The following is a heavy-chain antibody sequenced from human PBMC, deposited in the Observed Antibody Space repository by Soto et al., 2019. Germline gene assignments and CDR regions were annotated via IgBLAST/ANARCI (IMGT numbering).Heavy chain of an antibody. CDR2: IYPGDSDT. J-gene: IGHJ6*03. CDR1: GYSFTSYW. Sequence: PGGSMKISCKGSGYSFTSYWIGWVRQMHGKGLEWMGIIYPGDSDTRHSPSFQGQVTISADKSISTAYLQWSSLKASDTAMYYCARHSTTVLWTTDYCYYMDIWGKGT. CDR3: ARHSTTVLWTTDYCYYMDI. V-gene: IGHV5-51*01. D-gene: IGHD4-4*01.